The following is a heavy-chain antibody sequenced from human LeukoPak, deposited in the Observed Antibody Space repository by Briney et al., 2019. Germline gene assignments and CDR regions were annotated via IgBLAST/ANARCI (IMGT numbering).Heavy chain of an antibody. V-gene: IGHV4-59*01. CDR2: IYSRGYT. CDR1: GGSISSYY. Sequence: PSETLSLTCTVSGGSISSYYWSWLRQPPGMGLEWIGYIYSRGYTNYNPSLKSRVTISVDTSKRQFSLKLSSLTAADTAVYYCARDLRGECFDYWGQGTLVTVSS. CDR3: ARDLRGECFDY. J-gene: IGHJ4*02. D-gene: IGHD3-3*01.